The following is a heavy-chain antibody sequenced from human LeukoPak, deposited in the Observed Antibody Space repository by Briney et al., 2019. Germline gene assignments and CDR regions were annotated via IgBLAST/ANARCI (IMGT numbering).Heavy chain of an antibody. V-gene: IGHV1-46*01. CDR1: GYTFTSYY. Sequence: EASVKVSCTASGYTFTSYYMHWVRQAPGQGLEWMGIINPSGGSTSYAQKFQGRVTMTRDTSTSTVYMELSSLRSEDTAVYYCARMHHDSSGYYYAYFQHWGQGTLVTVSS. CDR3: ARMHHDSSGYYYAYFQH. J-gene: IGHJ1*01. CDR2: INPSGGST. D-gene: IGHD3-22*01.